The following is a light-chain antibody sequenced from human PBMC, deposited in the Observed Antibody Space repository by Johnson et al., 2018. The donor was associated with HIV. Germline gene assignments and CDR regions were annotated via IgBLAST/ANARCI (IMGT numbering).Light chain of an antibody. J-gene: IGLJ1*01. CDR3: GTWDSRLSVYV. Sequence: QSVLTQPPSVSAAPGQKVTISCSGGSSNIVNNYVSWYQQFPGTAPKLLIYDNNKRPSGIPDRFSGSKSGTSATLGITGLQTGDEADYYCGTWDSRLSVYVFGTVTNVTVL. V-gene: IGLV1-51*01. CDR2: DNN. CDR1: SSNIVNNY.